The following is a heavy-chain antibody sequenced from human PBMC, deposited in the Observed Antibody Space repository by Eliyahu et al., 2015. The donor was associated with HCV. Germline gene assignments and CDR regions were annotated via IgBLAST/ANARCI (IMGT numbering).Heavy chain of an antibody. CDR2: VNSDGGST. CDR1: GFTFSSYW. V-gene: IGHV3-74*01. Sequence: EVQLVESGGGLGQPGGSLRLSCAASGFTFSSYWMXWVRQAPGKGLVWVSRVNSDGGSTSYADSVKGRFTISRDNAKNTLHLQMNSLRAEDTAVYYCARVGDNPGHDYVWGSYAFNAFDIWGQGTMVTVSS. CDR3: ARVGDNPGHDYVWGSYAFNAFDI. D-gene: IGHD3-16*01. J-gene: IGHJ3*02.